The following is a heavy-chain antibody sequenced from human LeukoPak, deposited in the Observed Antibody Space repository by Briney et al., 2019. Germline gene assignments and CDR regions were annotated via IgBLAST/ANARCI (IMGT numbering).Heavy chain of an antibody. D-gene: IGHD1-26*01. CDR2: ISAYDGNT. J-gene: IGHJ4*02. V-gene: IGHV1-18*01. CDR3: AIDGGGVGALSPDY. CDR1: GYTFTSYG. Sequence: ASVKVSCKASGYTFTSYGISWVRQAPGQGLEWMGWISAYDGNTNYAQNLQGRVNMTTDTSPNTAYMELRSLRADDTAVYYCAIDGGGVGALSPDYRGQGTLVTVSS.